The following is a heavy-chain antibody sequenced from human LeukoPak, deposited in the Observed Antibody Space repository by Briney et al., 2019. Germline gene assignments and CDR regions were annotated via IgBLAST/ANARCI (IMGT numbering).Heavy chain of an antibody. CDR2: INPNSGGT. D-gene: IGHD2-21*02. CDR3: ARDCGGDCYPTHYYFDY. V-gene: IGHV1-2*02. Sequence: ASVKVSCKASGYTSTDYYMHWVRQAPGKGLEWMGWINPNSGGTNYAQKFQGRVTLTRDTSLTTAYMDLNSLTSDDTAVYYCARDCGGDCYPTHYYFDYWGQGTLVAVSS. J-gene: IGHJ4*02. CDR1: GYTSTDYY.